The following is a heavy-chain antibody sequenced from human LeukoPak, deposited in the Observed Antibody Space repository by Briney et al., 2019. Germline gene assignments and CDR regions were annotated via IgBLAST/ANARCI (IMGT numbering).Heavy chain of an antibody. Sequence: SETLSLTCAVYGGSFSGYYWSWIRQPPGKGLEWIGYIYHSGSTYYNPSLKSRVTISVDRSKNQFSLKLSSVTAADTAVYYCARSHDYDFWSGYYNANWFDPWGQGTLVTVSS. V-gene: IGHV4-30-2*01. CDR2: IYHSGST. D-gene: IGHD3-3*01. J-gene: IGHJ5*02. CDR3: ARSHDYDFWSGYYNANWFDP. CDR1: GGSFSGYY.